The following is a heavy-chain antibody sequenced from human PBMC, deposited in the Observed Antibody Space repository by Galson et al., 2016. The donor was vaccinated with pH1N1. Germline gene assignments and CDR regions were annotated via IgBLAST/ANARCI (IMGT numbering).Heavy chain of an antibody. D-gene: IGHD1-1*01. V-gene: IGHV4-59*01. J-gene: IGHJ6*02. Sequence: ETLSLTCSVSGASMNSGYWVWLRQPPGKGLEWIGYIYYRGNTNYNPSLKGRVTISIDTSRRHFSLNLSSVTAADTAVYYCATLAASSTLDYHYGIDAWGQGTTVIVSS. CDR2: IYYRGNT. CDR1: GASMNSGY. CDR3: ATLAASSTLDYHYGIDA.